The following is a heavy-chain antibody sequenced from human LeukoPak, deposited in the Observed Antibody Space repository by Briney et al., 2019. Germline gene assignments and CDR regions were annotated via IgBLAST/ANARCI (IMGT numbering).Heavy chain of an antibody. CDR3: AKEIYGDSTGGRFQH. J-gene: IGHJ1*01. Sequence: GGSLRLSCAASGFTFSSYAMNWVRQAPGKGLEWVSAISGSSGSTYYADSVKGRFTISRDNSKNTLYLQMNSLRAEDTAVYYCAKEIYGDSTGGRFQHWGQGTLVTVSS. D-gene: IGHD4-17*01. V-gene: IGHV3-23*01. CDR1: GFTFSSYA. CDR2: ISGSSGST.